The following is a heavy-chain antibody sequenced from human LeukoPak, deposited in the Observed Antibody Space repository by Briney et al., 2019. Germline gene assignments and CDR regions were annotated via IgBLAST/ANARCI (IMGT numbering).Heavy chain of an antibody. V-gene: IGHV4-61*02. CDR1: GGSISSGSYY. Sequence: SQTLSLTCTVSGGSISSGSYYWSWIRQPAGKGLEWIGRIYTSGSTNYNPSLKSRVTISVDTSKNQFSLKLSSVTAADTAVYYCARRGMATMALNSFDYWGQGTLVTVSS. CDR3: ARRGMATMALNSFDY. J-gene: IGHJ4*02. D-gene: IGHD5-24*01. CDR2: IYTSGST.